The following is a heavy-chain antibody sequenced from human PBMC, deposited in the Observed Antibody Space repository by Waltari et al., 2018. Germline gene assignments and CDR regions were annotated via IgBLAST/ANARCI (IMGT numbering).Heavy chain of an antibody. CDR3: ITDPANAYVRWFDP. CDR1: GFNFFDTC. J-gene: IGHJ5*02. Sequence: EVQLVESGGGLVKPGGSLRLSCAAYGFNFFDTCMTWVRQAQGKGLGWVGRIKRSSDGGAAEYAAPVNGRFIISRDDSSSTLYLQMNSLKSEDTAVYYCITDPANAYVRWFDPWGQGTLVTVSS. D-gene: IGHD2-2*01. CDR2: IKRSSDGGAA. V-gene: IGHV3-15*01.